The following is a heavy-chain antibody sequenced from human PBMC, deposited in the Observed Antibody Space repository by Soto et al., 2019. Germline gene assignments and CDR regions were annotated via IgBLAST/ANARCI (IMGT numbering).Heavy chain of an antibody. Sequence: GGSLRLTCAASGFTFSSYGMHWVRQAPGKGLEWVAVIWYDGSNKYYADSVKGRFTISRDNSKNTLYLQMNSLRAEDTAVYYCARDDYGDSGGVSFDYWGQGTLVTVSS. CDR2: IWYDGSNK. D-gene: IGHD4-17*01. CDR3: ARDDYGDSGGVSFDY. J-gene: IGHJ4*02. CDR1: GFTFSSYG. V-gene: IGHV3-33*01.